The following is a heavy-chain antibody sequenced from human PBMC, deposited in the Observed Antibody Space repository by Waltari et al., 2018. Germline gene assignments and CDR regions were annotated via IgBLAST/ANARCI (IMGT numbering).Heavy chain of an antibody. CDR3: ATDLVGALGF. Sequence: EVQLVESGGGLVQPGGSLRLSCAASGFTFSNSWMHWVRQAPGKGLVWVSHINSDGSGTNYADSVKGRFTISRDNAKNTLYLQMNSLRGEDTAVYYCATDLVGALGFWGQGTLVTVSS. CDR2: INSDGSGT. CDR1: GFTFSNSW. J-gene: IGHJ4*02. V-gene: IGHV3-74*01. D-gene: IGHD1-26*01.